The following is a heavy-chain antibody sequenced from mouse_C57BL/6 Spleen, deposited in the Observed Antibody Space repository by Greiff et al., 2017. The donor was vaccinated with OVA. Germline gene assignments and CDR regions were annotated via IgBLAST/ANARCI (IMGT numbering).Heavy chain of an antibody. V-gene: IGHV1-22*01. J-gene: IGHJ1*03. D-gene: IGHD1-1*01. CDR2: INPNNGGT. CDR3: ARLGYYEGYFDV. Sequence: EVQLVESGPELVKPGASVKMSCKASGYTFTDYNMHWVKQSHGKSLEWIGYINPNNGGTSYNQKFKGKATLTVNKSSSTAYMELRSLTSEDSAVYYCARLGYYEGYFDVWGTGTTVTVSS. CDR1: GYTFTDYN.